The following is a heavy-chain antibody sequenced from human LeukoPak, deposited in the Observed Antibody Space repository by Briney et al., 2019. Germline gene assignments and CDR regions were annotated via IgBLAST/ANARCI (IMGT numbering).Heavy chain of an antibody. V-gene: IGHV3-30-3*01. J-gene: IGHJ4*02. CDR3: ARATTRYCSGGSCYAPFDY. Sequence: GGSLRLSCAASGFTFSSYAMHWVRQAPGKGLEWVAVISYDGSNKYYADSVKGRFTISRDNSKNTLYLQMNSLRAEDTAVYYCARATTRYCSGGSCYAPFDYWGQGTLVTVSS. CDR1: GFTFSSYA. CDR2: ISYDGSNK. D-gene: IGHD2-15*01.